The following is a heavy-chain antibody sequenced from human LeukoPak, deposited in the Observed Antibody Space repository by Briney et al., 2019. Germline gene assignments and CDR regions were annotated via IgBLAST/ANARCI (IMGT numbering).Heavy chain of an antibody. Sequence: ASVKVSCKVSGYTLTELSMHWVRQAPGKGLEWMGGFDPEDGETIYAQKFQGRVTMTEDTSTDTAYMELSSLRSEDTAVYYCAIHLKVLGSYYYYYGMDVWGQGTTVTVSS. D-gene: IGHD2-8*02. V-gene: IGHV1-24*01. CDR2: FDPEDGET. CDR3: AIHLKVLGSYYYYYGMDV. CDR1: GYTLTELS. J-gene: IGHJ6*02.